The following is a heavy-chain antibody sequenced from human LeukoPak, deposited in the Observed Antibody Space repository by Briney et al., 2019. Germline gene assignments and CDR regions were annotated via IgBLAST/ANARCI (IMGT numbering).Heavy chain of an antibody. CDR3: ARDHGTVTTLNFPDY. V-gene: IGHV3-21*01. J-gene: IGHJ4*02. Sequence: GGSLRLSCAASGFTFSDYTMNWVRQAPGKGLEWVSSISSSSSYIYYADSVKGRFTISRDNAKNSLYLQMNSLRAEDTAVYYCARDHGTVTTLNFPDYWGQGTLVTVSS. CDR1: GFTFSDYT. CDR2: ISSSSSYI. D-gene: IGHD4-17*01.